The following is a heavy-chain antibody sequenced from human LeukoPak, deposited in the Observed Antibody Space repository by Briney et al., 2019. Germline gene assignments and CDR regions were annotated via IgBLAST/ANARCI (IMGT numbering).Heavy chain of an antibody. V-gene: IGHV1-2*02. J-gene: IGHJ4*02. CDR3: ARTDDYGDYPIDY. Sequence: ASVKVSCKASGYTFAGYYMHWVRQAPGQGLEWMGWINPNSGGTNYAQKFQGRVTMTRDTSISTAYMELSRLRSDDTAVYYCARTDDYGDYPIDYWGQGTLVTVSS. CDR2: INPNSGGT. D-gene: IGHD4-17*01. CDR1: GYTFAGYY.